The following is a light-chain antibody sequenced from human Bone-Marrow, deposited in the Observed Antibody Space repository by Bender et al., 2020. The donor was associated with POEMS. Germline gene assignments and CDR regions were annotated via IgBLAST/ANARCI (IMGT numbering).Light chain of an antibody. CDR1: SSNIETNY. J-gene: IGLJ2*01. CDR3: SSYAGSNNVV. Sequence: QSVLTQPPSASGTPGQRVTISCSGSSSNIETNYVYWYQQLPGTAPKLLIYGYNNRPSGVPDRFSGSKSGTSASLAITGLQAEDEADYHCSSYAGSNNVVFGGGTKVTVL. CDR2: GYN. V-gene: IGLV1-47*02.